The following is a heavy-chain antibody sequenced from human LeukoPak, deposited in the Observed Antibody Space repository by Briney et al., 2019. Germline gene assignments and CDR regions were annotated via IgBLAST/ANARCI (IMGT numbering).Heavy chain of an antibody. J-gene: IGHJ4*02. D-gene: IGHD2-8*02. V-gene: IGHV3-74*01. Sequence: GGSLRLSCAASGFTFSSHWLHWVRQGPGKELIWVSRINSDGSSTAYADSVKGRFTISRDNAKNTLYLQMNSLRAEDTAVYYCARDQLYCTGGYCYFDYWGQGTLVTVSS. CDR1: GFTFSSHW. CDR3: ARDQLYCTGGYCYFDY. CDR2: INSDGSST.